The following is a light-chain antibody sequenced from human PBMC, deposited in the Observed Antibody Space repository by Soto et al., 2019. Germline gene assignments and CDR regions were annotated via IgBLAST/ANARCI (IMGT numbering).Light chain of an antibody. J-gene: IGLJ1*01. CDR3: SSKRDSSTLFV. V-gene: IGLV2-14*01. CDR1: SSDVGAYNY. CDR2: EVT. Sequence: SAVTQPSSLSVSPGQSITISFTGTSSDVGAYNYVSWYQHHPGKVPKLLIYEVTNRPSGVSDRFSGSKSGNTASLTISGLQAEDEADYYCSSKRDSSTLFVFGTGTKVTVL.